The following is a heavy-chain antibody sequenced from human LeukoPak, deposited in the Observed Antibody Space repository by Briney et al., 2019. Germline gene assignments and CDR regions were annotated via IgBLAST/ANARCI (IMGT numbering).Heavy chain of an antibody. V-gene: IGHV3-7*01. D-gene: IGHD5-24*01. J-gene: IGHJ4*02. Sequence: GGSLGLSCVASGFTFSNYWMHWVRQAPGKGLEWVANIKQDGSEKYYVDSVKGRFTISRDNAKNSLFLQMNSLRAEDTAVYYCATKDGYNFDYWGQGNLVTVSS. CDR3: ATKDGYNFDY. CDR1: GFTFSNYW. CDR2: IKQDGSEK.